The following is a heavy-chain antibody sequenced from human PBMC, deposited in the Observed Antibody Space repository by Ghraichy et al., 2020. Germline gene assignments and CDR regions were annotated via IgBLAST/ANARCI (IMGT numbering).Heavy chain of an antibody. J-gene: IGHJ4*02. CDR3: AKAGIVGATGPNYFDY. V-gene: IGHV3-23*01. CDR2: VSSGGGST. Sequence: PGGSLRLSCAASGFTFSSYAMNWVRQAPGKGLEWVSAVSSGGGSTYYADSVKGRFTISRDKSKNTLYLQMNSLRVEDTAVYYCAKAGIVGATGPNYFDYWGQGTLVTVSS. D-gene: IGHD1-26*01. CDR1: GFTFSSYA.